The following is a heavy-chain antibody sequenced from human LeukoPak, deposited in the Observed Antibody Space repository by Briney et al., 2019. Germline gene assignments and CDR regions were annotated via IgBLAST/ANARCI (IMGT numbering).Heavy chain of an antibody. CDR2: INHSGGT. CDR1: GYSISSGYY. CDR3: ARVKDPGGYYYYYYMDV. Sequence: SETLSLTCTVSGYSISSGYYWSWIRQPPGKGLEWIGEINHSGGTKCNPSLKSRVTISVDTSKNQFSLKLSSVTAADTAMYYCARVKDPGGYYYYYYMDVWGKGTTVTVSS. J-gene: IGHJ6*03. V-gene: IGHV4-38-2*02. D-gene: IGHD3-16*01.